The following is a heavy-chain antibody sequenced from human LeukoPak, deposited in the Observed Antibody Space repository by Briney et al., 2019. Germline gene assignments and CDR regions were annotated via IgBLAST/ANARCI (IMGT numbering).Heavy chain of an antibody. V-gene: IGHV3-21*01. D-gene: IGHD3-22*01. CDR3: ARSRGDSSGYYYEGY. CDR2: ISSSSYI. J-gene: IGHJ4*02. Sequence: GGSLRLSCAASGFTFSSYSMNWVRQAPGKGLEWVSSISSSSYIYYADSVKGRFTISRDNAKNSLYLQMNSLRAEDTAVYYCARSRGDSSGYYYEGYWGQGTLVTVSS. CDR1: GFTFSSYS.